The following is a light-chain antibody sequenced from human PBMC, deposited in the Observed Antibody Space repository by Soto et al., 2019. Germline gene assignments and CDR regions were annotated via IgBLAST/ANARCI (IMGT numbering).Light chain of an antibody. CDR2: DVI. V-gene: IGLV2-11*01. CDR1: SSDVGGSNL. CDR3: CSYARNSLGV. J-gene: IGLJ3*02. Sequence: QSALTQPRSVSGSPGQSVTISSTGTSSDVGGSNLVSWYQQHAGRAPKLVIYDVIKRPSGVPDRFSGSKSGNTASLTISGLQVEDEADYYSCSYARNSLGVFGGGTKLTVL.